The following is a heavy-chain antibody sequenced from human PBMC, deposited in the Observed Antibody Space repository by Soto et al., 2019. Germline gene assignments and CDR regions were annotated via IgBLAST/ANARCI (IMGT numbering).Heavy chain of an antibody. CDR3: ATSRTFDY. V-gene: IGHV3-7*01. Sequence: GGSLRLSCAAAGFTFSSYWMSWVRQGPGKGLEWVANRKQDGSEKYYVDSVKGRFTISRDNAKNSPYLEMNSLRAEDTAVYYCATSRTFDYWGQGTLVTVSS. J-gene: IGHJ4*02. D-gene: IGHD6-13*01. CDR1: GFTFSSYW. CDR2: RKQDGSEK.